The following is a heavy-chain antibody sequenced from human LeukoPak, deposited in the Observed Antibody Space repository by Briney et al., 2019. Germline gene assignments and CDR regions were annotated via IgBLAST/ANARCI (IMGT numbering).Heavy chain of an antibody. Sequence: GESLKISCKGSGYSFTSYRIGWVRQMPGKGLEWMGIIYPGDSDTRYSPSFQGQVTISADKSISTAYLQWSSLKASDTAMYYCARRHYDFWSGYNIYYFDYWGQGTLVTVSS. CDR1: GYSFTSYR. CDR3: ARRHYDFWSGYNIYYFDY. J-gene: IGHJ4*02. V-gene: IGHV5-51*01. D-gene: IGHD3-3*01. CDR2: IYPGDSDT.